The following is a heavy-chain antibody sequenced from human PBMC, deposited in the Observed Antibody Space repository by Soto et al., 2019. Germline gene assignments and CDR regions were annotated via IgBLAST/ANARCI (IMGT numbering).Heavy chain of an antibody. CDR1: GFTFSNAW. CDR3: TTDFPPYDYIWGSWNYFDY. J-gene: IGHJ4*02. D-gene: IGHD3-16*01. Sequence: PGGSLRLSCAASGFTFSNAWMSWVRQAPGEGLEWVGRIKSRTDGGTTDYAAPVKGRFTISRDDSKNTLYLQTNSLKTEDTAVYYCTTDFPPYDYIWGSWNYFDYWGQGT. CDR2: IKSRTDGGTT. V-gene: IGHV3-15*01.